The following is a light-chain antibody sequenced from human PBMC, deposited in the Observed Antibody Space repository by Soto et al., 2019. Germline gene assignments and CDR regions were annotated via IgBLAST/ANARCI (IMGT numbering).Light chain of an antibody. J-gene: IGKJ1*01. V-gene: IGKV3-20*01. CDR2: GAS. CDR1: QSVSSSY. Sequence: EIVLTQSPGTLSLSPGERATLSCRASQSVSSSYLAWYQQKPGQAPRLLIYGASSRATGIPDRFRGSGSGTDFTLTISRLEPEDFAVYYCQQYGSSPPWTCGQGTKVEIK. CDR3: QQYGSSPPWT.